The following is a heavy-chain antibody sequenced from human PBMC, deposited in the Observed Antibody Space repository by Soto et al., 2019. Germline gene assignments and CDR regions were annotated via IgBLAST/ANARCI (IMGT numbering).Heavy chain of an antibody. CDR3: ARGVFRFLQWFDP. Sequence: SVTLSLTCTVSGASVNSENYYWSWFRQHPGKGLEWIGYVYSSGSTNYNPSLKSRATISLDTYRNLFSLKMNSMTSADTAFYYCARGVFRFLQWFDPWGQGTLVTVSS. D-gene: IGHD3-3*01. V-gene: IGHV4-61*01. CDR1: GASVNSENYY. J-gene: IGHJ5*02. CDR2: VYSSGST.